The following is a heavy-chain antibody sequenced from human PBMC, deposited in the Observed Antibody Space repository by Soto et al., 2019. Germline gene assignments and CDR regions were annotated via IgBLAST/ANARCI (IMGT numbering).Heavy chain of an antibody. V-gene: IGHV3-30*18. CDR1: GFTFTSYG. D-gene: IGHD3-10*01. J-gene: IGHJ4*02. CDR2: ISYDGSEK. Sequence: PGGSLRLSCAASGFTFTSYGMHWVRQAPGKGLEWVAAISYDGSEKYYADSVKGRFTISRDNSKNTQYLQMNNLRPEDTAVYCCTKGHVVRGDWGQGARVTVSS. CDR3: TKGHVVRGD.